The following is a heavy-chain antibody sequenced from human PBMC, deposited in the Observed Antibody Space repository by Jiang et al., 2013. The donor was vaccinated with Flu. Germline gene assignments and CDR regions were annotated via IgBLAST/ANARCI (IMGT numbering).Heavy chain of an antibody. D-gene: IGHD6-13*01. CDR3: ARRKGEAAAGINYYYYYGMDV. J-gene: IGHJ6*02. CDR2: IIPILGIA. V-gene: IGHV1-69*10. Sequence: GIIPILGIANYAQKFQGRVTITADKSTSTAYMELSSLRSEDTAVYYCARRKGEAAAGINYYYYYGMDVWGQGTTVTVSS.